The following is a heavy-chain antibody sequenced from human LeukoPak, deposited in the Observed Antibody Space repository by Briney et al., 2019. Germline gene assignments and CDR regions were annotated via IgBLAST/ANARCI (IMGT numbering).Heavy chain of an antibody. J-gene: IGHJ4*02. V-gene: IGHV4-59*01. Sequence: SETLSLTCTVSGGSINTYFWSWIRQPPGKGLEWIGYIYYSGSTSYNPSLKSRVTISVDTSKNQFSLKLSSVTAADTAVYYCARDRGYYYDSSGSILREYFVYWGQGTLVTVSS. D-gene: IGHD3-22*01. CDR3: ARDRGYYYDSSGSILREYFVY. CDR1: GGSINTYF. CDR2: IYYSGST.